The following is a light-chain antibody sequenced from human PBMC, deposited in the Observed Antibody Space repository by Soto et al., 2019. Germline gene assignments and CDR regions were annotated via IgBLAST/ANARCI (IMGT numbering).Light chain of an antibody. CDR3: QSYDSSLSGVV. CDR2: GNS. CDR1: SSNIGAGYD. V-gene: IGLV1-40*01. Sequence: QLVLTQPPSVSGAPGQRVTISCTGSSSNIGAGYDVHWYQQLPGTAPKLLIYGNSNRPSGVPDRFSGSKSGTSASLAITGLQDEDEADYYCQSYDSSLSGVVFGGGTKVTVL. J-gene: IGLJ2*01.